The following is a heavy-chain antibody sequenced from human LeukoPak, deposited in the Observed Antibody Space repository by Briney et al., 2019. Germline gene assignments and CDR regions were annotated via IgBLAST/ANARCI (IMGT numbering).Heavy chain of an antibody. Sequence: SETLSLTCTVSGGSISSYYWSWIRQPPGKGLEWIGYIYYSGSTSYNPSLKSRVTISVDTSKNQFSLKLSSVTAADTAVYYCARRGNSYGYYDYWGQGTLVTVSS. D-gene: IGHD5-18*01. J-gene: IGHJ4*02. CDR3: ARRGNSYGYYDY. CDR1: GGSISSYY. CDR2: IYYSGST. V-gene: IGHV4-59*08.